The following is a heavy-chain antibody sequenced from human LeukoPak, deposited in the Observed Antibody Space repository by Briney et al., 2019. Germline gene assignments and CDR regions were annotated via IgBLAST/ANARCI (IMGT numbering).Heavy chain of an antibody. V-gene: IGHV3-21*01. D-gene: IGHD6-13*01. CDR3: ARRIAAAGGSDY. J-gene: IGHJ4*02. Sequence: GGPLRLSCAASGFTFSSYSMNWVRQAPGKGLEWVSSISSSSSYIYYADSVKGRFTISRDNAKNSLYLQMNSLRAEDTAVYYCARRIAAAGGSDYWGQGTLVTVSS. CDR1: GFTFSSYS. CDR2: ISSSSSYI.